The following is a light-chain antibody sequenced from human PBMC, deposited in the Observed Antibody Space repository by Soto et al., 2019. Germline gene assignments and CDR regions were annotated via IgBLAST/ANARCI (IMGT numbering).Light chain of an antibody. V-gene: IGKV3-11*01. CDR2: DAS. Sequence: EIVLTQSPATLSLSPGERATLSCSASQSVSSYLAWYQQTPGQAPRLLIYDASNRAAGIPARFSGSGSGTDFTLTIRSLEPEDFAVYYCQQRSNWPLTFGGGTKVEIK. CDR1: QSVSSY. J-gene: IGKJ4*01. CDR3: QQRSNWPLT.